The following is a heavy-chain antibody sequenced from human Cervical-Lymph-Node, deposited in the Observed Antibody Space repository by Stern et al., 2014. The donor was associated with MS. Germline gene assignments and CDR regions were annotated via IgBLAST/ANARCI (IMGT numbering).Heavy chain of an antibody. Sequence: QVQLVQSGAEVKKPGASVKVTCKTSGYTFSNYAMHWVRQAPGQRLEWMGWINVGNGNTKYSQKFQGRVTITRDTSESTAYMELSSLRSEDTAVYYCARDRYGMDVWGQGTTVIVSS. CDR1: GYTFSNYA. CDR3: ARDRYGMDV. V-gene: IGHV1-3*01. J-gene: IGHJ6*02. CDR2: INVGNGNT.